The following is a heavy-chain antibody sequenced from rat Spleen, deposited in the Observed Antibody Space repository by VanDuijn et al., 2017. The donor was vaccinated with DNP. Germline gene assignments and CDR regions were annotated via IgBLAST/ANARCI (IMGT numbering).Heavy chain of an antibody. Sequence: EVKLVESGGGLVQPGRSLILSCAASGFNFNDYWMGWVRQAPGKGLEWIGEINKDSRTVNYTPSLKDKFTISRDNAQNTLYLQMSKLGSEDTAIYHCAKGPNYGGHSDYFDNWGQGVMVTVSS. V-gene: IGHV4-2*01. D-gene: IGHD1-11*01. J-gene: IGHJ2*01. CDR2: INKDSRTV. CDR3: AKGPNYGGHSDYFDN. CDR1: GFNFNDYW.